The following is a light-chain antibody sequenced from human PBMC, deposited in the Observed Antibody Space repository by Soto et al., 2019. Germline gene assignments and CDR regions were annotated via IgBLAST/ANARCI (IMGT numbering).Light chain of an antibody. V-gene: IGKV3-15*01. Sequence: DIVMTQSPGTLSVSPGERATLSCRASQSVSSNLAWYQQTSGQAPRLLIYGASTRATGIPARFSGSGSGTDFTLTISRLEPEDFAVYYCQQYGSWTFGQGTKVDI. CDR3: QQYGSWT. CDR1: QSVSSN. CDR2: GAS. J-gene: IGKJ1*01.